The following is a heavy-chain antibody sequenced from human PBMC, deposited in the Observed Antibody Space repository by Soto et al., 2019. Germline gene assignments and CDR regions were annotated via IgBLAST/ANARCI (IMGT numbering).Heavy chain of an antibody. CDR2: IIPISGTA. J-gene: IGHJ6*02. D-gene: IGHD2-2*01. CDR3: ARSQGSSTSLEIYYYYYYGIDV. V-gene: IGHV1-69*19. CDR1: GGTFSSYA. Sequence: QVQLVQSGAEVKKPGSSVKVSCKASGGTFSSYAISWVRQAPGQGLEWTGGIIPISGTANYAQKFQGRVTITAYESTSKAYMELSSLRSEDTAVYYCARSQGSSTSLEIYYYYYYGIDVWGHGTTVTVSS.